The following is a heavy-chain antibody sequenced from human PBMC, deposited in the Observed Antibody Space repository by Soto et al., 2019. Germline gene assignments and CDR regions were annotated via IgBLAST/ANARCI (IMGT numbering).Heavy chain of an antibody. CDR1: GFTFSSYS. CDR2: ISSSSSTI. J-gene: IGHJ6*02. CDR3: ARKNTYYYDSSGRMDV. D-gene: IGHD3-22*01. Sequence: EVQLVESGGGLVQPGGSLRLSCAASGFTFSSYSMNWVRQAPGKGLEWVSYISSSSSTIYYADSVKGRFTISRDNAKNSLYLQMNSLRDEDTAVYYCARKNTYYYDSSGRMDVWGQGTMVTVSS. V-gene: IGHV3-48*02.